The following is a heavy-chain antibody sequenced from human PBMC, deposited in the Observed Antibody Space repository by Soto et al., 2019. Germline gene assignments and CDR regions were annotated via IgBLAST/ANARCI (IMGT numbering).Heavy chain of an antibody. Sequence: SETLSLTCTVSGGSISSYYWSWIRLPPAKGLEWIGYIYYSGSTNYNPSLTSRVTISVDRSKNQFSLKLSSVTAADTAVYYCAKSSHSTVNIFDYWGQGTLVTGSS. CDR3: AKSSHSTVNIFDY. CDR2: IYYSGST. V-gene: IGHV4-59*12. J-gene: IGHJ4*02. D-gene: IGHD4-17*01. CDR1: GGSISSYY.